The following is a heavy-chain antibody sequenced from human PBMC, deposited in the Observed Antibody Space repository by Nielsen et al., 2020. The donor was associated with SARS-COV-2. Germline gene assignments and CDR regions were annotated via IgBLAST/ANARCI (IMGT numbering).Heavy chain of an antibody. D-gene: IGHD6-13*01. J-gene: IGHJ4*02. CDR3: ARVGGSSWYFDN. V-gene: IGHV3-7*03. CDR2: IKQDGTEK. CDR1: GFTLSSYW. Sequence: GGSLRLSCEVSGFTLSSYWMSWVRQAPGKGLEWVANIKQDGTEKYYVDSVKGRFTISRDNAKNSMYLQMNSLRVEDTAVYYCARVGGSSWYFDNWGQGTLVTVSS.